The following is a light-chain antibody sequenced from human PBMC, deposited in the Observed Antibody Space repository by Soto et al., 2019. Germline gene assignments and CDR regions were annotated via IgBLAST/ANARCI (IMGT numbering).Light chain of an antibody. CDR2: GAS. J-gene: IGKJ1*01. CDR3: QQSNNWTWT. CDR1: QSVSSD. Sequence: IVMKESPATLSVSPGDRGTLCCRASQSVSSDFAWYQKRPGQAPRLLIYGASTRATGIPARFSGSGSRTESPLTISSLQSEDFAVYYRQQSNNWTWTFGQGTKVDIK. V-gene: IGKV3-15*01.